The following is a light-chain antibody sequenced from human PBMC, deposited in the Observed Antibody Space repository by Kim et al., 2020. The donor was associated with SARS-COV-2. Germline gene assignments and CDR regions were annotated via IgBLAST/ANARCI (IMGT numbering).Light chain of an antibody. J-gene: IGLJ3*02. V-gene: IGLV3-25*03. Sequence: SYELTQPPSVSVSPGQTARITCSGDALPKQYAYWYQQKPGQAPVLVIYKDSERPSGIPERFSGSSSGTTVTLTISGVQAEDEADYYCQSADSIWVFGGGTKLTVL. CDR1: ALPKQY. CDR2: KDS. CDR3: QSADSIWV.